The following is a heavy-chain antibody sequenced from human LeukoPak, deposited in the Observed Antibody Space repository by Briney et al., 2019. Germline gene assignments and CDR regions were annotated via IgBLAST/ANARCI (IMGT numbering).Heavy chain of an antibody. CDR3: TRRMRGLGSYSDAFDI. Sequence: PGGSQRLSCAASGFTFSSYDMQWVRQGPGKGVEWVSGIYTAGGTYYSGSVKGRFTISRENTKNSFYLQMNSLRAGDTAVYFCTRRMRGLGSYSDAFDIWGQGTMVTVSS. J-gene: IGHJ3*02. V-gene: IGHV3-13*04. CDR2: IYTAGGT. CDR1: GFTFSSYD. D-gene: IGHD3-10*01.